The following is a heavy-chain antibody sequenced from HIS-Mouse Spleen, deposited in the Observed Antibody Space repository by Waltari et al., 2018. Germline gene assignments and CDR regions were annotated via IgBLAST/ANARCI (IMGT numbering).Heavy chain of an antibody. D-gene: IGHD6-13*01. V-gene: IGHV4-39*07. Sequence: QLQLQESGPGLVKPSETLSLTCTVSGGSISSSSYYWGWIRQPPGKGLEWIGSMSYSGRTYYNPTLKSRVTISVDTSKNQFSLKLSSVTAADTAVYYCAREIPYSSSWYDWYFDLWGRGTLVTVSS. CDR1: GGSISSSSYY. J-gene: IGHJ2*01. CDR2: MSYSGRT. CDR3: AREIPYSSSWYDWYFDL.